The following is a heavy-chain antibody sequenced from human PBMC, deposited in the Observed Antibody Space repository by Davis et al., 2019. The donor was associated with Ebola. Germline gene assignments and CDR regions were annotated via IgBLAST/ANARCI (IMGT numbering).Heavy chain of an antibody. CDR1: GGTFSSYA. V-gene: IGHV1-69*13. Sequence: SVKVSCKASGGTFSSYAISWVRQAPGQGLEWMGGIIPIFGTANYAQKFQGRVTITADESTSTAYMELSSLRSEDTAVYYCAREVPYYYDRLNAFDIWGQGTMVTVSS. CDR2: IIPIFGTA. D-gene: IGHD3-22*01. CDR3: AREVPYYYDRLNAFDI. J-gene: IGHJ3*02.